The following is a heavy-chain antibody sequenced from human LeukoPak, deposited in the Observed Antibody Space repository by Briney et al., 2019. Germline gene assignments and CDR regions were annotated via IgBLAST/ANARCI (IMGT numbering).Heavy chain of an antibody. CDR2: IYYSGST. CDR3: AKAGVRYFDSSGLYAFDF. V-gene: IGHV4-39*01. Sequence: SETLSLTCAVSGGSISSTSYYWAWIRQPPGKGLEWIGTIYYSGSTYHNPSLKSRVTMSVDTSRNQFFLTVSSVDAADTAVYYCAKAGVRYFDSSGLYAFDFWGQGTTVTVSS. J-gene: IGHJ3*01. D-gene: IGHD3-22*01. CDR1: GGSISSTSYY.